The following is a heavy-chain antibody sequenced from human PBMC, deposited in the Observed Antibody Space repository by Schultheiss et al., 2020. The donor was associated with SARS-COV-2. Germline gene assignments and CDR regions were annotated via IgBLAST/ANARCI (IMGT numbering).Heavy chain of an antibody. D-gene: IGHD3-9*01. CDR1: GGSFSGYY. V-gene: IGHV4-34*01. J-gene: IGHJ4*02. CDR2: IYHSGST. CDR3: ARGDKFDY. Sequence: SETLSLTCAVYGGSFSGYYWSWIRQPPGKGLEWIGSIYHSGSTYYNPSLKSRVTISVDTSKNQFSLKLSSVTAADTAVYYCARGDKFDYWGQGTLVTVSS.